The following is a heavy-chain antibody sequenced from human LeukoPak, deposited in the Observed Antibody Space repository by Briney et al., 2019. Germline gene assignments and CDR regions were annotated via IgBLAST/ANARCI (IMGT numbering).Heavy chain of an antibody. V-gene: IGHV1-18*01. D-gene: IGHD3-10*01. CDR3: ARDTLLWFGELLRGVNWFDP. CDR2: ISAYNGNT. Sequence: ASVKVSCKASGYTFTSYGISRVRQAPGQGLEWMGWISAYNGNTNYAQKLHGRVTITTDTSTKTAYMELRSLRSDGTAVYYCARDTLLWFGELLRGVNWFDPWGQGTLVTVSP. CDR1: GYTFTSYG. J-gene: IGHJ5*02.